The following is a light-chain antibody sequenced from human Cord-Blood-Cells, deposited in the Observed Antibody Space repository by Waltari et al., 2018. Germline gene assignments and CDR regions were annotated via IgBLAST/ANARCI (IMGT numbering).Light chain of an antibody. CDR2: EGS. CDR3: CSYAGSSTWV. J-gene: IGLJ3*02. V-gene: IGLV2-23*01. Sequence: QSALTQPASVSGSPGQSITISCPGTSSDVGSYNLVSWYQQHPGKAPKPMIYEGSKLPSGVSNRFSGSKSGNTASLIISGLQAEDEADYYCCSYAGSSTWVFGGGTKLTVL. CDR1: SSDVGSYNL.